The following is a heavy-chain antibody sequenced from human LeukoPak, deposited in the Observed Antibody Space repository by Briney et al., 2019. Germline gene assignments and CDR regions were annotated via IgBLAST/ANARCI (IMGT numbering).Heavy chain of an antibody. CDR2: IKQDGSEK. D-gene: IGHD6-13*01. CDR1: GFTFTSYW. V-gene: IGHV3-7*01. Sequence: GGSLRLSCVASGFTFTSYWMSWVRQAPGKGLEWVANIKQDGSEKNYVDSVKGRFTISRDNAKNSMSLQMNSLRAEDTAVYYCTREGILAGVDYWGQGTLVTVS. CDR3: TREGILAGVDY. J-gene: IGHJ4*02.